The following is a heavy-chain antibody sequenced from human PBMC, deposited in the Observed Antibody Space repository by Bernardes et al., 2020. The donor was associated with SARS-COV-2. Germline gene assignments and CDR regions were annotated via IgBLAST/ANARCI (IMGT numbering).Heavy chain of an antibody. CDR3: ARDLVAVAGSYYYYGMDV. V-gene: IGHV3-11*01. J-gene: IGHJ6*02. CDR2: ISSSGSTI. CDR1: GFTFSDYY. Sequence: GSLRLSCAASGFTFSDYYMSWIRQAPGKGLEWVSYISSSGSTIYYADSVKGRFTISRDNAKNSLYLQMNSLRAEDTAVYYCARDLVAVAGSYYYYGMDVWGQGTTVTVSS. D-gene: IGHD6-19*01.